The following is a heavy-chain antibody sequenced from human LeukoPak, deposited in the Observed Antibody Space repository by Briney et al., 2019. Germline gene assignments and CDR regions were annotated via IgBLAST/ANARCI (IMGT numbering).Heavy chain of an antibody. V-gene: IGHV3-23*01. CDR3: VRSASYDSSGYYYDS. CDR1: EFTFNNYA. D-gene: IGHD3-22*01. J-gene: IGHJ4*02. Sequence: GGSLRLSCAASEFTFNNYAMTWVRQAPGKGLEWVSGISGSGDSTYYADFVKGRFTISRDNSKNTAYLQMNSLRAEDTAVYYCVRSASYDSSGYYYDSWGQGTLVTVSS. CDR2: ISGSGDST.